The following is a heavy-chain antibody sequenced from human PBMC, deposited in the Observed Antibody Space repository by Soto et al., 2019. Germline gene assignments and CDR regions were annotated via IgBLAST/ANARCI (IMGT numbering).Heavy chain of an antibody. CDR1: GGTFSSYA. Sequence: SVKVSCKASGGTFSSYAISWVRQAPGQGLVWMGGIIPIFGTAKYAQKFQGRVTITADESTSTAYMELSSLRSEDTAVYYCAKGYHWNDAPDDAFDIWGQGTMVTVSS. J-gene: IGHJ3*02. CDR2: IIPIFGTA. CDR3: AKGYHWNDAPDDAFDI. D-gene: IGHD1-1*01. V-gene: IGHV1-69*13.